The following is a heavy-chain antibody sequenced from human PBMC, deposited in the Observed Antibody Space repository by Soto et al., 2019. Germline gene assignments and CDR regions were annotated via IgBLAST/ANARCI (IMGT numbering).Heavy chain of an antibody. CDR1: GFTFSSYG. CDR3: AKAKSAPHRVVVPAATLGYYYYGMDV. V-gene: IGHV3-30*18. Sequence: QVQLVESGGGVVQPGRSLRLSCAASGFTFSSYGMHWVRQAPGKGLEWVAVISYDGSNKYYADSVKGRFTISRDNSKNTLYLQMNSLRAEDTAVYYCAKAKSAPHRVVVPAATLGYYYYGMDVWGQGTTVTVSS. J-gene: IGHJ6*02. CDR2: ISYDGSNK. D-gene: IGHD2-2*01.